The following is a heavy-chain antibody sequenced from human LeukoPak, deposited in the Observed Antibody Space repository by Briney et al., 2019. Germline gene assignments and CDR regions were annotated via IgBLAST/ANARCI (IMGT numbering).Heavy chain of an antibody. V-gene: IGHV3-23*01. J-gene: IGHJ4*02. CDR1: GFTFSNYA. Sequence: GGSLRLSCAASGFTFSNYAMSWVRQAPGKGLEWVSAISGSGGSTYYADSVKGRFTISRDNSKNTLYLQMNSLRAEDTAVYYCAKDPSSGWSYFDYWGQGTLVTVSS. D-gene: IGHD6-19*01. CDR2: ISGSGGST. CDR3: AKDPSSGWSYFDY.